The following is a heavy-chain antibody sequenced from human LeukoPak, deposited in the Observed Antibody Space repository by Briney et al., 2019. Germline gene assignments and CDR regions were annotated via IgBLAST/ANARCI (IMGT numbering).Heavy chain of an antibody. CDR3: ARALGAFDI. CDR2: IDHSGST. J-gene: IGHJ3*02. CDR1: GYSISSGYY. V-gene: IGHV4-38-2*02. Sequence: SETLSLTCTVSGYSISSGYYWGWIRQPPGKGLEWTGSIDHSGSTYYNPSLKSRVTISVDTSKNQFSLKLSSVTAADTAVYYCARALGAFDIWGQGTMVTVSS.